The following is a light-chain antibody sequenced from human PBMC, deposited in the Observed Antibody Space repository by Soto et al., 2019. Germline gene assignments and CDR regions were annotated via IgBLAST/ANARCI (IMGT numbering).Light chain of an antibody. CDR2: DAS. CDR1: QSVGTSQ. V-gene: IGKV3-20*01. CDR3: QQYGSSPRT. Sequence: EIVLTQSPGTLSLSPGERATLSCRASQSVGTSQLAWYQQKPGQAPRLLIFDASSRATGIPDRFRGSGSGTDFTLTISRLETEDFAVYYCQQYGSSPRTFGQGTK. J-gene: IGKJ1*01.